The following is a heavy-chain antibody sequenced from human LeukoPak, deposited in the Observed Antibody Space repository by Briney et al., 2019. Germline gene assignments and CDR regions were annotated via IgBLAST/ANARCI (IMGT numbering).Heavy chain of an antibody. J-gene: IGHJ4*02. CDR3: ATGRYFDWFAFDY. CDR1: GYTLTELS. Sequence: VASVKVSCKVSGYTLTELSMHWVRQAPGKGLEWMGGFDPEDGETIYAQKFQGRGTMTEDTSTDTAYMELSSLRSEDTAVYYCATGRYFDWFAFDYWGQGTLVTVSS. CDR2: FDPEDGET. V-gene: IGHV1-24*01. D-gene: IGHD3-9*01.